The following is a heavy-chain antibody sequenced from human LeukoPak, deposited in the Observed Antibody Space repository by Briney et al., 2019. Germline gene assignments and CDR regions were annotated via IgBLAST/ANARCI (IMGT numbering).Heavy chain of an antibody. CDR2: IYYVGFT. CDR3: VCTLGYCSSTSCHAPFDP. CDR1: GASISRSSN. Sequence: SETLSLTCTVSGASISRSSNWGWNRQPPGKGREWIGTIYYVGFTHYNPSLKSRVTISVDPSKTEFSLNLSSVTAADSALYYCVCTLGYCSSTSCHAPFDPWGQGTVVTVSS. J-gene: IGHJ5*02. D-gene: IGHD2-2*01. V-gene: IGHV4-39*01.